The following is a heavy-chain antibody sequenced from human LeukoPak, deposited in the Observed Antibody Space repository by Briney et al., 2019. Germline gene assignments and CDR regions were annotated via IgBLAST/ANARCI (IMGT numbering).Heavy chain of an antibody. J-gene: IGHJ2*01. CDR2: VTGSGSST. D-gene: IGHD2-8*01. Sequence: GGSLRLSCAASGFTFSTYAMSWVRQAPGKGLEWVSAVTGSGSSTYYADSVKGRFTISRDNPKNTLYLQMNSLRAEDTAVYYCAKEWSRYFDLWGRGTLVTVSS. CDR1: GFTFSTYA. V-gene: IGHV3-23*01. CDR3: AKEWSRYFDL.